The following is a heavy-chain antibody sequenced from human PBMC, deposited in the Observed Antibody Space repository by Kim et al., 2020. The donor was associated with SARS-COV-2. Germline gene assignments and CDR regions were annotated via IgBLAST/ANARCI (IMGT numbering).Heavy chain of an antibody. D-gene: IGHD3-3*01. V-gene: IGHV4-59*13. CDR2: IYYSGST. Sequence: SETLSLTCTVSGGSISSYYWSWIRQPPGKGLEWIGYIYYSGSTNYNPSLKSRVTISVDTSKNQFSLKLSSVTAADTAVYYCARGGDFWSGYYFDYWGQGTLVTVSS. CDR1: GGSISSYY. CDR3: ARGGDFWSGYYFDY. J-gene: IGHJ4*02.